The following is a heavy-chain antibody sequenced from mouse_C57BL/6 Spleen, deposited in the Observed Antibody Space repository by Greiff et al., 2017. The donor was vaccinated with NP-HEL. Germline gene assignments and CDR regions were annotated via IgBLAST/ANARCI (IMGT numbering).Heavy chain of an antibody. CDR3: ARGELYDYYAMDY. CDR2: INPSSGYT. V-gene: IGHV1-7*01. Sequence: VQLQQSGADLAKPGASVKLSCKASGYTFTSYWMHWVKQRPGQGLEWIGYINPSSGYTKYNQKFKDKATLTADKSSSTAYMQLSSLTYEDSAVYYCARGELYDYYAMDYWGQGTSVTVSS. CDR1: GYTFTSYW. D-gene: IGHD1-3*01. J-gene: IGHJ4*01.